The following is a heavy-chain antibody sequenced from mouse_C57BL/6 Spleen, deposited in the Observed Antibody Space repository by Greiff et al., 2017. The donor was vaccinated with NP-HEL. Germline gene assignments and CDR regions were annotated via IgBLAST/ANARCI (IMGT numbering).Heavy chain of an antibody. CDR3: AREGKFFSYAMDY. CDR2: IYPGSGST. Sequence: QVQLQQSGAELVKPGASVKMSCKASGYTFTSYWITWVKQRPGQGLEWIGDIYPGSGSTNYTETFKSKATLTVDKSSSTSYMQLSSLTSEDSAVYYCAREGKFFSYAMDYWGQGTSVTVSS. J-gene: IGHJ4*01. CDR1: GYTFTSYW. V-gene: IGHV1-55*01.